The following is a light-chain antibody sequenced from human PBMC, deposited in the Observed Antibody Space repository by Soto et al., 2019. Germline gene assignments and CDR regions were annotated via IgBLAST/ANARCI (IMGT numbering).Light chain of an antibody. Sequence: DIVLTQSPGTLSLSPGDRATLSCRASQSAGSNFLAWYQQKPGQAPRLLIYGASSRATSIPDRFRGSGSGTDFTLNISRLEPEDFAVYYCQHYETFGQGTKVDIK. CDR2: GAS. J-gene: IGKJ1*01. CDR1: QSAGSNF. V-gene: IGKV3-20*01. CDR3: QHYET.